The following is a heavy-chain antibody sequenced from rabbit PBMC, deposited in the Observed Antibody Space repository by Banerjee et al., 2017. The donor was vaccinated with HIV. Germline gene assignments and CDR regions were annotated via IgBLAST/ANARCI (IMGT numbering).Heavy chain of an antibody. D-gene: IGHD4-2*01. CDR2: IYAGSSDST. CDR1: GLSFSGDY. Sequence: QEQLEESGGDLVKPEGSLTLTCTASGLSFSGDYMCWVRQAPGKGLEWIGCIYAGSSDSTYYASWAKGRFTISKTSSTTVALQMTSLTAADTATYFCAREFIDVDAGGAAALDLWGQGTLVTVS. V-gene: IGHV1S45*01. J-gene: IGHJ4*01. CDR3: AREFIDVDAGGAAALDL.